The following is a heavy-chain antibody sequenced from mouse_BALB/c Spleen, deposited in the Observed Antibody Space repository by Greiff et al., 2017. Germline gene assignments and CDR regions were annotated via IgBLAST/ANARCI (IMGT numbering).Heavy chain of an antibody. CDR2: ISSGSSTI. CDR1: GFTFSSFG. Sequence: DVMLVESGGGLVQPGGSRKLSCAASGFTFSSFGMHWVRQAPEKGLEWVAYISSGSSTIYYADTVKGRFTISRDNPKNTLFLQMTSLRSEDTAMYYCAREGYGNYVFYAMDYWGQGTSVTVSS. D-gene: IGHD2-10*02. J-gene: IGHJ4*01. CDR3: AREGYGNYVFYAMDY. V-gene: IGHV5-17*02.